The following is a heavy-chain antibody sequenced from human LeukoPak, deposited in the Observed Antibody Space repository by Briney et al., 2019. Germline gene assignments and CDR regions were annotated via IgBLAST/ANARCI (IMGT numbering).Heavy chain of an antibody. V-gene: IGHV1-2*02. CDR3: ARDWAHGSGSFSSLFDY. CDR2: INPNSGGT. D-gene: IGHD3-10*01. J-gene: IGHJ4*02. CDR1: GYTFTVYY. Sequence: ASVKVSCTASGYTFTVYYMHWVRQAPGQGLEWMGWINPNSGGTSYAQKFQGRVTMTRDTSISTGYMELSWLRSDDTAVYYCARDWAHGSGSFSSLFDYWGQGTLVTVSS.